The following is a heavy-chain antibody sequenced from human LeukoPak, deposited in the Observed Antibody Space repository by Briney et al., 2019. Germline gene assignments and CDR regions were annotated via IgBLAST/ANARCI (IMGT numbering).Heavy chain of an antibody. CDR2: ISYAGSNN. Sequence: PAGSLRLSCAASGFTFSSYTMDWVRQAPGKGLEWVARISYAGSNNYYADSVKGRFTISSDNPKNTLYLQMDSLRAEDTAVYYCARAAHTTYVLGRYYYYAMDVWGQGTTVTVSS. CDR3: ARAAHTTYVLGRYYYYAMDV. V-gene: IGHV3-30-3*01. CDR1: GFTFSSYT. J-gene: IGHJ6*02. D-gene: IGHD3-10*01.